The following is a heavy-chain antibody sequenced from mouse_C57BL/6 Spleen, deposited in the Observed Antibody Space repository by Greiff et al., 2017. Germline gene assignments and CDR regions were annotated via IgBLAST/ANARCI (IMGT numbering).Heavy chain of an antibody. V-gene: IGHV5-12*01. CDR1: GFTFSDYY. J-gene: IGHJ2*01. D-gene: IGHD2-1*01. CDR3: ARLNGNYVLYFDY. CDR2: ISNGGGST. Sequence: EVNLVESGGGLVQPGGSLKLSCAASGFTFSDYYMYWVRQTPEKRLEWVAYISNGGGSTYYPDTVKGRFTISRDNAKNTLYLQMSRLKSEDTAMYYCARLNGNYVLYFDYWGQGTTLTVSS.